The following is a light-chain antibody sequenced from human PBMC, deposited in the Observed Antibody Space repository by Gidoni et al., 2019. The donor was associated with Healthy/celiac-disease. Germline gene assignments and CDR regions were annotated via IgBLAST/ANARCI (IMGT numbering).Light chain of an antibody. CDR2: DVS. CDR3: CSYAGSYTFVV. CDR1: SSDVGGYNY. Sequence: QSALTQPRSVSGSPGQSVTISCTGTSSDVGGYNYVSCYQQHPGKAPKRMIYDVSKRPSGVPDRFSGSKSGNTASLTISGLQAEDEADYYCCSYAGSYTFVVFGGGTKLTVL. V-gene: IGLV2-11*01. J-gene: IGLJ2*01.